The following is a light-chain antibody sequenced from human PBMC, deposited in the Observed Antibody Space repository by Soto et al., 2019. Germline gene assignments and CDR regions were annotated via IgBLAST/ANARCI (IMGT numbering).Light chain of an antibody. CDR1: QSVSSSY. CDR2: GAS. Sequence: EIVLTHSPATLSLSPGERATLSCLASQSVSSSYLAWYQQKPGQAPRLLIYGASSRATGIPDRFSGSGSGTDFALTISRLEPEDFALYYCQQYHTSPLTFGQGTKVDIK. J-gene: IGKJ1*01. CDR3: QQYHTSPLT. V-gene: IGKV3-20*01.